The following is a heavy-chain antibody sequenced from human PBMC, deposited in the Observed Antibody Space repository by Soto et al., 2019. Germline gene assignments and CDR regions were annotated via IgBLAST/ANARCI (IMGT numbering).Heavy chain of an antibody. CDR1: GFTFTSSA. D-gene: IGHD3-10*01. V-gene: IGHV1-58*01. CDR2: IIVGSGNT. Sequence: SVKVSCKASGFTFTSSAVQWVRQARGQRLEWIGWIIVGSGNTNYAQKFQERVTITTDMSTSTASMELSSLRSDDTAIYYCARGNYFGSGTFDYWGQGTLVTVS. CDR3: ARGNYFGSGTFDY. J-gene: IGHJ4*02.